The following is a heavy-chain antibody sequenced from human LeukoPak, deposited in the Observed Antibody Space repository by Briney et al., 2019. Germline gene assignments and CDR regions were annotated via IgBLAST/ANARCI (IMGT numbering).Heavy chain of an antibody. J-gene: IGHJ5*02. D-gene: IGHD2-2*02. CDR1: GYTFTSYD. Sequence: GASVKVSCKASGYTFTSYDINWVRQASGQGLEWMGWMNPNSGNTGYAQKFQGRVTITRNTSISTAYMELSSLRSEDTAAYYCARRYCSSTSCYISPWGQGTLDTVSS. V-gene: IGHV1-8*03. CDR2: MNPNSGNT. CDR3: ARRYCSSTSCYISP.